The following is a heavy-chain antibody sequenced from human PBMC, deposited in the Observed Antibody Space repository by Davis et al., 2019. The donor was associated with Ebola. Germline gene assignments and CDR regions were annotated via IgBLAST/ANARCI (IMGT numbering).Heavy chain of an antibody. D-gene: IGHD6-6*01. CDR1: GGTSSRYT. CDR3: ARGHTITAVSNWFDP. J-gene: IGHJ5*02. Sequence: AASVKVSCKASGGTSSRYTFIKMRQAPGQGLQCMGGIIPMCLTPNHAQYFQGRVTITADKATSTVHMNLRRLRSDDTAVFYCARGHTITAVSNWFDPWGQGTLVTVSS. CDR2: IIPMCLTP. V-gene: IGHV1-69*06.